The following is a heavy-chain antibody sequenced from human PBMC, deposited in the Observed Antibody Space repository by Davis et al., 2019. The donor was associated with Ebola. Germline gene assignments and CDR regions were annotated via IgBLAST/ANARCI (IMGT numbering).Heavy chain of an antibody. V-gene: IGHV3-48*03. CDR2: ISSSGSTI. CDR1: GFTFSSYE. J-gene: IGHJ4*02. CDR3: ARDQLAGTTRPYYFDY. D-gene: IGHD1-7*01. Sequence: GESLKISCAASGFTFSSYEMNWVRQAPGKGLEWVSYISSSGSTIYYANSVKGRFTIPRDNAKNSLYLQMNSLRAEDTAVYYCARDQLAGTTRPYYFDYWGQGTLVTVSS.